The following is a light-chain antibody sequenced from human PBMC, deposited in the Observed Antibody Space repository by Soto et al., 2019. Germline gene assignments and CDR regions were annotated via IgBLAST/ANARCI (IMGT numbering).Light chain of an antibody. CDR3: QSADSSRTYWV. J-gene: IGLJ2*01. Sequence: SYELTQPPSVSVSPGQTARITCSGDALPKQYAYWYQQKPGQAPVLVIYKDSERPSGIPERFSGSSSGTTVTLTISGVQAEDEADYYCQSADSSRTYWVFGGGTKLTVL. CDR1: ALPKQY. V-gene: IGLV3-25*03. CDR2: KDS.